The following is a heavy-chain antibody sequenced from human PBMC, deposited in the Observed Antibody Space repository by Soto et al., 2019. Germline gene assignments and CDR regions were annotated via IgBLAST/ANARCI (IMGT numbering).Heavy chain of an antibody. CDR3: ARELIAVTSADY. CDR2: IYHSGSS. D-gene: IGHD6-19*01. V-gene: IGHV4-4*02. Sequence: SETLSLTCAVSVGSISSSSWWSWVRQPPGKGLEWIGEIYHSGSSNYNPSLKSRVTISVDKSKNQFSLKLTSVTAADTALYYCARELIAVTSADYWGQGTLVTVSS. CDR1: VGSISSSSW. J-gene: IGHJ4*02.